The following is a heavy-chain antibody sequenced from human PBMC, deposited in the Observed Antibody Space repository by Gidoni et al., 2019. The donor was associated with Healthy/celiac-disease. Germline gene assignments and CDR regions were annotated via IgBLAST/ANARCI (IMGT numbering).Heavy chain of an antibody. D-gene: IGHD4-17*01. CDR2: ISSSGSTI. V-gene: IGHV3-48*03. CDR1: GVTFSSYE. Sequence: EVQLVESGGGWVQPGGSLRLSCAGAGVTFSSYEMNWVRQAPGKGLEWVSYISSSGSTIYYADSVKGRFTISRDNSKNSLYLQMNSLRAEDTAVYYCARALGGDPNWFDPWGQGTLVTVSS. CDR3: ARALGGDPNWFDP. J-gene: IGHJ5*02.